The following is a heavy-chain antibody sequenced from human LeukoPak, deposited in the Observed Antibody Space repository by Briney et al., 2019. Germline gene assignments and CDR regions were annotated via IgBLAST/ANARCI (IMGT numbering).Heavy chain of an antibody. D-gene: IGHD6-13*01. Sequence: SVKVSCKASGGTFSSYAISWVRQAPGQGLEWMGVIIPIIGTANYAQKFQGRVTITADESTSTAYMELSSLRSEDTAVYYCARAGVYSSSWYIIDYWGQGTLVTVSS. CDR1: GGTFSSYA. CDR2: IIPIIGTA. V-gene: IGHV1-69*01. J-gene: IGHJ4*02. CDR3: ARAGVYSSSWYIIDY.